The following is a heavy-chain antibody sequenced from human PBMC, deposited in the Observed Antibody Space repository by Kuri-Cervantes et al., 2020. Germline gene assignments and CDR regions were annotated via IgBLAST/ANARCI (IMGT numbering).Heavy chain of an antibody. V-gene: IGHV4-34*01. Sequence: SETLSLTCAVYGGSFSGYYWSWIRQPPGKGLEWIGEINHSGSTNYNPSLKSRVTISVDTSKNQFSLKLSSVTAADTAVYYCASRVQGVRKNEGGFDYWGQGTLVPSPQ. J-gene: IGHJ4*02. CDR1: GGSFSGYY. CDR3: ASRVQGVRKNEGGFDY. CDR2: INHSGST. D-gene: IGHD3-10*01.